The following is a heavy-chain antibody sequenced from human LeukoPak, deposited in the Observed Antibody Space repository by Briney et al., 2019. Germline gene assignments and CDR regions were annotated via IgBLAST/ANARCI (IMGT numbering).Heavy chain of an antibody. D-gene: IGHD6-13*01. CDR3: ARDPPIAAAGTEDY. CDR2: INWNGGST. Sequence: PGGSLRLSCAASGFTFDDYGMSWVRQAPGKGLEWVSGINWNGGSTGYADSMKGRFTISRDNAKNSLYLQMNSLRAEDTALYYCARDPPIAAAGTEDYWGQGTLVTVSS. V-gene: IGHV3-20*04. J-gene: IGHJ4*02. CDR1: GFTFDDYG.